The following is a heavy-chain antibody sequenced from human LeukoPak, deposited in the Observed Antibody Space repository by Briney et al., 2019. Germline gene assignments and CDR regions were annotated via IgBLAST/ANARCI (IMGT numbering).Heavy chain of an antibody. CDR3: AMPYYDFWSGYYYFDY. CDR1: GYTFTSYD. J-gene: IGHJ4*02. D-gene: IGHD3-3*01. V-gene: IGHV1-8*01. Sequence: ASVKVSCKASGYTFTSYDINWVRQATGQGLEWMGWMNPNSGNTGYAQKFQGRVTMTRNTSISTAYMELSRLRSEDTAVYYCAMPYYDFWSGYYYFDYWGQGTLVTVSS. CDR2: MNPNSGNT.